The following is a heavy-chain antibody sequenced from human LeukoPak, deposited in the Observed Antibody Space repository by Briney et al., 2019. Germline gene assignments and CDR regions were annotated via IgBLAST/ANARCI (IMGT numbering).Heavy chain of an antibody. J-gene: IGHJ4*02. Sequence: GGSLRLSCALSGLTFSSYSMNWVRQAPGKGLEWVSSISSSSSYIYYADSVKGRFTISRDNAKNSLYLQMTSLRAEDTAVYYCARGPLRRPLDYWGQGTLVTVSS. D-gene: IGHD4-17*01. CDR2: ISSSSSYI. CDR3: ARGPLRRPLDY. V-gene: IGHV3-21*01. CDR1: GLTFSSYS.